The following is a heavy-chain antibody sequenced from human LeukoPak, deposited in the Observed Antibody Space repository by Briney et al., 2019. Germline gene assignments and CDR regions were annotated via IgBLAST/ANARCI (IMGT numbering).Heavy chain of an antibody. Sequence: GGSLRLSCAASGFTFSSYDMHWVRQATGKGLEWVSAIGTAGDTYYPGSVKGRFTISRESAKNSLYLQMNSLRAGDTAVYYCARGYDILTGDNYFDYWGRGTLVTVSS. J-gene: IGHJ4*02. CDR1: GFTFSSYD. V-gene: IGHV3-13*01. CDR2: IGTAGDT. D-gene: IGHD3-9*01. CDR3: ARGYDILTGDNYFDY.